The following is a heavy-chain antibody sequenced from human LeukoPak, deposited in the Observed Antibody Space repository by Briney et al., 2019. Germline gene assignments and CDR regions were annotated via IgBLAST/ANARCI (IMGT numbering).Heavy chain of an antibody. CDR3: ARVRSSGWSHSDTPYYYDSSGYSPYYFDY. CDR1: GGSISSYY. J-gene: IGHJ4*02. V-gene: IGHV4-59*08. D-gene: IGHD3-22*01. Sequence: SETLSLTCTVSGGSISSYYWSWIRQPPGKGMEWIGYIYYSGSTNYNPSLKSRVTISVDTSKNQFSLKLSSVTAAGTAVYYCARVRSSGWSHSDTPYYYDSSGYSPYYFDYWGQGTLVTVSS. CDR2: IYYSGST.